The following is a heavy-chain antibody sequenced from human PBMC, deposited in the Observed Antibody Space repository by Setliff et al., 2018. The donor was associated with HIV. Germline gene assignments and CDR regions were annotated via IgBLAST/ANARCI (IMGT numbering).Heavy chain of an antibody. Sequence: PGGSLRLSCAASGLTFSSYWMSWVRQAPGKGLEWVAFIEHDGSKKFYADSVKGRFTISRDNSKNTLYLQMNSLRAEDTAVYYCAKDHATSSWFTALLDYWGQGALVTVSS. J-gene: IGHJ4*02. D-gene: IGHD6-13*01. V-gene: IGHV3-30*02. CDR3: AKDHATSSWFTALLDY. CDR1: GLTFSSYW. CDR2: IEHDGSKK.